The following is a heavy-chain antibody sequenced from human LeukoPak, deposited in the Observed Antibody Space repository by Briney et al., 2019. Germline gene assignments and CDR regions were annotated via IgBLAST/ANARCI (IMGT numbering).Heavy chain of an antibody. J-gene: IGHJ6*03. V-gene: IGHV3-9*01. CDR3: AKVGWDFWSGYYFGVSYYYMDV. CDR2: ISWNSGSI. Sequence: QPGGSLRLSCAASGFTFDDYAMHWVRQAPGKGLEWVSGISWNSGSIGYADSVKGRFTISRDNSKNTLYLQMNSLRAEDTAVYYCAKVGWDFWSGYYFGVSYYYMDVWGKGTTVTVSS. CDR1: GFTFDDYA. D-gene: IGHD3-3*01.